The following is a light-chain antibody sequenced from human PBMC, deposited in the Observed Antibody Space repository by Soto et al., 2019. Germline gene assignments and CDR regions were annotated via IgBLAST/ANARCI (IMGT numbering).Light chain of an antibody. CDR3: LLYYGGTWV. CDR1: AGAVTTNSF. J-gene: IGLJ3*02. V-gene: IGLV7-43*01. Sequence: QTVVTQEPSLTVSPGGTVTVTCASSAGAVTTNSFANWFQQKPGQAPRALIYNTSDKLSWTPARFSGSVLGDKAALTLSGVQPEDEADYFCLLYYGGTWVFGGGTKVTVL. CDR2: NTS.